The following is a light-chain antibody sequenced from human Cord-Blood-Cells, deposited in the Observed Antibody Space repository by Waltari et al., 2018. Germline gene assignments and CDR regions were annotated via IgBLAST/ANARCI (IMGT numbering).Light chain of an antibody. V-gene: IGKV4-1*01. CDR1: PSVLYISNNKNY. CDR3: QQYYSTPPT. Sequence: DIVMTQSPDSLAVSLGERDTINCKSSPSVLYISNNKNYLACYLQKPGQPPKLLIYWASTRESGVPDRFSGSGSGTDFTLTISSLQAEDVAVYYCQQYYSTPPTFGPGTKVEIK. CDR2: WAS. J-gene: IGKJ3*01.